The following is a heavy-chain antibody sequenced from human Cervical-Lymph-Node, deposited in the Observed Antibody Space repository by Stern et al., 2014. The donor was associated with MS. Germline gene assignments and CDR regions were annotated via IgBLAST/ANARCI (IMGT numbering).Heavy chain of an antibody. CDR1: GFTFTSCC. D-gene: IGHD4-23*01. J-gene: IGHJ1*01. CDR3: AREGGNTAEYFQH. V-gene: IGHV3-33*01. Sequence: QVQLVQSGGGVVQPGRSLKLSCAASGFTFTSCCMHWVRQAPGKGLEWLAIFDYEGSKTYYAHTLQGRFTMSKDKSKDTVYMQLNSLRAEDTVVYYCAREGGNTAEYFQHWGQGTLVTVSS. CDR2: FDYEGSKT.